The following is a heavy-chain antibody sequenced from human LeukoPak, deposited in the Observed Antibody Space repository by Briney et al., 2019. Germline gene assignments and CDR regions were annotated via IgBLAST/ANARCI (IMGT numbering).Heavy chain of an antibody. V-gene: IGHV1-18*01. J-gene: IGHJ4*02. CDR2: ISGYNGNT. CDR1: GYIFSTYG. CDR3: ARRRSEEFDFDC. D-gene: IGHD6-19*01. Sequence: ASVKVSCKASGYIFSTYGISWVRQAPGQGLEWMGCISGYNGNTNYAQKLQGRVTMTTDTSTSTAYTELRSLRSEDTAVYYCARRRSEEFDFDCWGQGTLVTVSS.